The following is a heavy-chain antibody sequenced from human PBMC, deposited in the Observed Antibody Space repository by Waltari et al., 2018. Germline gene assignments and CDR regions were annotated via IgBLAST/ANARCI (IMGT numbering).Heavy chain of an antibody. CDR2: TRNKANSYTT. CDR1: GFTFSDHY. V-gene: IGHV3-72*01. J-gene: IGHJ6*02. CDR3: ASLGVSYYYYGMDV. D-gene: IGHD3-16*02. Sequence: EVQLVESGGGLVQPGGSLRLSCAASGFTFSDHYMDWVRQAPGKGLEWVGRTRNKANSYTTEYAASVKSRFTVSRDDSRNSLYLQMNSLKTEDTAVYYCASLGVSYYYYGMDVWGQGTTVTVSS.